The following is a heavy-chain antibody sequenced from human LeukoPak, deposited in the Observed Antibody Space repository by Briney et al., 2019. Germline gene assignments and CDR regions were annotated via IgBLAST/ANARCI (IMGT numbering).Heavy chain of an antibody. V-gene: IGHV3-30*02. Sequence: GGSLRLSCTASGLTFLNNGMRWVRQAPGKGLEWVAFIPYDGTNKYYADSVKGRFTISRDNSKNMLSLQMSSLRAEDTALYYCVNGCDSRGYFCYFDYWGQGALVTVSS. CDR1: GLTFLNNG. CDR2: IPYDGTNK. D-gene: IGHD3-22*01. CDR3: VNGCDSRGYFCYFDY. J-gene: IGHJ4*02.